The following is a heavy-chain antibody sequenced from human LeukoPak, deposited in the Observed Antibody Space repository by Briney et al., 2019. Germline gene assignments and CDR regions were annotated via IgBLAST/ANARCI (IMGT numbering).Heavy chain of an antibody. V-gene: IGHV4-30-4*01. CDR1: GGSISSGDYY. J-gene: IGHJ4*02. Sequence: SETLSLTCTVSGGSISSGDYYWSWIRQPPGKGLEWIGYIYYSGSTYYNPSLKSRVTISVDTSKNQFSLKLSSVTAADTAVYYCARDRSGWYPGGSYFDYWGQGTLVTVSS. CDR2: IYYSGST. D-gene: IGHD6-19*01. CDR3: ARDRSGWYPGGSYFDY.